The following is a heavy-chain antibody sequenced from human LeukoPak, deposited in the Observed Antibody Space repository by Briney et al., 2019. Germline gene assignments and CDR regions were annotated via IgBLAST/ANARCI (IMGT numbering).Heavy chain of an antibody. CDR1: GYSFTSYW. Sequence: GESLKISCKGSGYSFTSYWIGWVRQMPGKGLEWMGIIYPGDSDTRYSPSFQGQVTISADKSISTAYLQWSSLKASDTAMYYCARHHSSSWSGQVDTAMVTFDYWGQGTLVTVSS. CDR3: ARHHSSSWSGQVDTAMVTFDY. CDR2: IYPGDSDT. D-gene: IGHD5-18*01. V-gene: IGHV5-51*01. J-gene: IGHJ4*02.